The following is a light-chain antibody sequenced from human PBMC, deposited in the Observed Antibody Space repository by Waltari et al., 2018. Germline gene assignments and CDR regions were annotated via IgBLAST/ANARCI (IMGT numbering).Light chain of an antibody. V-gene: IGKV2-28*01. J-gene: IGKJ4*01. CDR1: QSLLHSNGYNF. Sequence: DIVMTQSPLSLPVTPGEPASISCRSSQSLLHSNGYNFLDWYLQKPGQSPQLLIYLGSNRASGVPDRFSGSGSGTDFTLKISRVEAEDVGVYYCMQALQAPLTFGRGTKVEFK. CDR3: MQALQAPLT. CDR2: LGS.